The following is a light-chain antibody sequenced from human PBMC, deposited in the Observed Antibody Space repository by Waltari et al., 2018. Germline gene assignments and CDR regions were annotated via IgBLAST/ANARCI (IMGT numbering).Light chain of an antibody. J-gene: IGLJ1*01. Sequence: QSVLTQPPSASGTPGQRVTISCSGSSSNIGRNVVNWYQQLPGTAPKLLMFSNNPRPSGVPDRFSGSKSGTSASLAISGLQSEDEADYYCAAWDDSLNGPGYVFGTGTKVSVL. CDR2: SNN. V-gene: IGLV1-44*01. CDR1: SSNIGRNV. CDR3: AAWDDSLNGPGYV.